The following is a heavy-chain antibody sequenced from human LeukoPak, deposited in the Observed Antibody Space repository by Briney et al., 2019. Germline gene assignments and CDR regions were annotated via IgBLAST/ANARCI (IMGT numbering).Heavy chain of an antibody. J-gene: IGHJ4*02. D-gene: IGHD3-22*01. Sequence: GGSLRLSCAASGLTFSSHGMHWVRHAPGKGLERVAVMWDDESNKYYAESVKGRFTISRDNSKNTLYLQMNSLRAEDTAVYYCARVHYYDSSGYYDYWGQGTLVTVSS. CDR1: GLTFSSHG. CDR3: ARVHYYDSSGYYDY. V-gene: IGHV3-33*01. CDR2: MWDDESNK.